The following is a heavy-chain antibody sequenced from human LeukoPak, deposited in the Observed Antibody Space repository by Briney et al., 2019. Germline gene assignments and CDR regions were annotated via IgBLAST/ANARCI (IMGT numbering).Heavy chain of an antibody. Sequence: GGSLRLSCAASGFTFTSYWMSWVRQAPGKGLEWVANIKHDGSERYYVDSAKGRFTISRDDAKNALYLQLNSLRVEDTAVYYCARGPGRVAVPATGSFDIWGQGTTVTVSS. J-gene: IGHJ3*02. CDR3: ARGPGRVAVPATGSFDI. CDR1: GFTFTSYW. V-gene: IGHV3-7*05. D-gene: IGHD6-19*01. CDR2: IKHDGSER.